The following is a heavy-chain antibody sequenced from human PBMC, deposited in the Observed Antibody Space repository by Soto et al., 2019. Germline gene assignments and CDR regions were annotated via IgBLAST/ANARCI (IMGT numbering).Heavy chain of an antibody. CDR3: ARRGYDILTGYYKRRDFDY. V-gene: IGHV4-39*01. CDR2: IYYSGST. Sequence: SETLSLTCTVSGGSISSSSYYWGWIRQPPGKGLEWIGSIYYSGSTYYNPSLKSRVTISVDTSKNQFSLKLSSVTAADTAVYYCARRGYDILTGYYKRRDFDYWGQGTLVTVSS. D-gene: IGHD3-9*01. J-gene: IGHJ4*02. CDR1: GGSISSSSYY.